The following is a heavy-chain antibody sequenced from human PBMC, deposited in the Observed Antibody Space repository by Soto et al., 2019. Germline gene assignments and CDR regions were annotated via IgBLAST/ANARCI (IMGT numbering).Heavy chain of an antibody. J-gene: IGHJ6*02. V-gene: IGHV3-23*01. CDR2: ISGAGGST. CDR3: AKFRAAPSSNGTYGMDV. Sequence: EVHLLESGGGLVQPGGSLRLSCAASGLTSSDSAMSWVRQAPGKGLEWVSAISGAGGSTYYADSVKGRFTSTRDNFKKMMYLQMDSLRVEDTAVYYCAKFRAAPSSNGTYGMDVGGHGTTVIVSS. CDR1: GLTSSDSA. D-gene: IGHD6-6*01.